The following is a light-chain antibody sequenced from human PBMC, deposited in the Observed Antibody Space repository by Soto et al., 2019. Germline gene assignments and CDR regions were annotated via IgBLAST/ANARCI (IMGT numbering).Light chain of an antibody. CDR2: KAS. Sequence: DLQMTQSPSTLSASVGDRVTITCRASQSISSWLAWYQQKPGKAPKLLINKASSLESGVPSRFSGSGSGTEFTLTISSLQPDDFATYYCQQYNSYLLTFGGGTKVENK. J-gene: IGKJ4*01. CDR1: QSISSW. CDR3: QQYNSYLLT. V-gene: IGKV1-5*03.